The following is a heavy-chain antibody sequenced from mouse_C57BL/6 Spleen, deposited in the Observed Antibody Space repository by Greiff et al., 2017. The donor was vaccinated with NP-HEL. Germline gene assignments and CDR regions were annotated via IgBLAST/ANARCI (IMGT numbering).Heavy chain of an antibody. D-gene: IGHD1-1*01. J-gene: IGHJ4*01. Sequence: QVQLQQPGAELVKPGASVKLSCKASGYTFTSYWMQWVKQRPGQGLEWIGEIDPSDSYTNYNQKFKGKATLTVDTSSSTAYMQLSSLTSEDSAVYYCAGFITTGMDYWGQGTSVTVSS. V-gene: IGHV1-50*01. CDR2: IDPSDSYT. CDR3: AGFITTGMDY. CDR1: GYTFTSYW.